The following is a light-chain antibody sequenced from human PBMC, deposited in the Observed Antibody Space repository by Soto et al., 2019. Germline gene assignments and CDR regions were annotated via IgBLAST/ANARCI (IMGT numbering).Light chain of an antibody. Sequence: EIVLTQSPATLSLSPGERATLSCRASLSISSYLGWYQQKPGQAPRLLIYDASNRAAGIPARFSGSGSGTDFTLTISSLEPEDFAVYYCQQRSKWPLTFGGGTKVEIK. J-gene: IGKJ4*01. CDR2: DAS. CDR1: LSISSY. V-gene: IGKV3-11*01. CDR3: QQRSKWPLT.